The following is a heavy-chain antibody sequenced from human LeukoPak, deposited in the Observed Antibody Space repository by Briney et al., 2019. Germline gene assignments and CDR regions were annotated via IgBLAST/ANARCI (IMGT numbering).Heavy chain of an antibody. CDR1: GYTFTGYY. J-gene: IGHJ2*01. V-gene: IGHV1-46*01. CDR3: ARDIAVAGGSGRSWYFDL. CDR2: INPSGGST. D-gene: IGHD6-19*01. Sequence: ASVKVSFKASGYTFTGYYMHWVRQAPGQGLEWMGIINPSGGSTSYAQKFQGRVTMTRDTSTSTVYMELSSLRSEDTAVYYCARDIAVAGGSGRSWYFDLWGRGTLVTVSS.